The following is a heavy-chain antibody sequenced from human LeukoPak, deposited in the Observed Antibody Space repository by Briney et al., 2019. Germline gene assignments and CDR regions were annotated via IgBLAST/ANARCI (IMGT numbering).Heavy chain of an antibody. J-gene: IGHJ4*02. CDR3: ARRGYSSGWYRFDY. D-gene: IGHD6-19*01. Sequence: SETLSLTCTVSGGSTSGSSNYWGWIRQPPGKGLEWIGSIHYSGSTYYNPSLKSRVTISVDTFKNQFSLKLSSVTAADTAVYYCARRGYSSGWYRFDYWGQGTLVTVSS. CDR2: IHYSGST. V-gene: IGHV4-39*01. CDR1: GGSTSGSSNY.